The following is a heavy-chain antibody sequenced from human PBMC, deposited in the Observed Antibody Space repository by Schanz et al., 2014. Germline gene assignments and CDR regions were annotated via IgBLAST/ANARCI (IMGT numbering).Heavy chain of an antibody. J-gene: IGHJ6*02. CDR2: IYSSGTT. Sequence: QVQLQESGPGLVKPSQTLSLTCAVSGGSISSGGYTWSWIRQPPGKGLEWIGYIYSSGTTNDNPSLKSPVTISIDASKNQFSLKLTSVTAADTGVYYCARAEINSGYARYYYGMDVWGQGTTVTVSS. CDR3: ARAEINSGYARYYYGMDV. V-gene: IGHV4-30-4*07. D-gene: IGHD5-12*01. CDR1: GGSISSGGYT.